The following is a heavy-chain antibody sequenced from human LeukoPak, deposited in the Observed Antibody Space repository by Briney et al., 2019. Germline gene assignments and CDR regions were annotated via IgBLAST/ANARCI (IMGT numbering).Heavy chain of an antibody. CDR3: ARTALKTYYYDSSGPHEFDP. CDR1: GGSISSYY. V-gene: IGHV4-59*08. J-gene: IGHJ5*02. D-gene: IGHD3-22*01. CDR2: IYYSGST. Sequence: SETLSLTCTVSGGSISSYYWSWIRQPPGKGLEWIGYIYYSGSTNYNPSLKSRVTISVDTSKSQFSLKLSSVTAADTAVYYCARTALKTYYYDSSGPHEFDPWGQGTLVTVSS.